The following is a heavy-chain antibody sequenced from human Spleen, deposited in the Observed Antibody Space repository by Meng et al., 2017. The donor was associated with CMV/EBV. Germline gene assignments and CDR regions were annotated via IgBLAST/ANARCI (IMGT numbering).Heavy chain of an antibody. J-gene: IGHJ6*02. CDR2: VYSGGIRT. CDR1: GFTFSNYA. Sequence: GGSLRLSCAASGFTFSNYAMSWVRQAPGKGLEWVSVVYSGGIRTYYADFVKGRFTISRENPKNTVYLQMNSLRADDTAVYYCAKDRAGGRSYGMDVWGQGTTVTVSS. D-gene: IGHD1-26*01. CDR3: AKDRAGGRSYGMDV. V-gene: IGHV3-23*03.